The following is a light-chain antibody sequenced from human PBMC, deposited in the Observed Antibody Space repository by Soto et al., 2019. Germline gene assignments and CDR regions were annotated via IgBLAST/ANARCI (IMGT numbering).Light chain of an antibody. CDR2: EDL. CDR3: CSYAGNRIFV. V-gene: IGLV2-23*01. CDR1: SSDVGAYDL. J-gene: IGLJ3*02. Sequence: QPVLTQPASVSGSPGQSITISCIGTSSDVGAYDLVSWYQQHPGTAPRLIIYEDLRRPSGIDSRFSGSKSGNTASLTISGLRAEDEGNYHWCSYAGNRIFVFGGGTKLTVL.